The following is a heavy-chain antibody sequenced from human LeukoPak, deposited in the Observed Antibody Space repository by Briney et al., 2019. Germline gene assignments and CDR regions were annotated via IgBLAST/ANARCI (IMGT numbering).Heavy chain of an antibody. D-gene: IGHD1-26*01. CDR1: GFTFSDYG. CDR3: AKETGRWELE. J-gene: IGHJ4*02. CDR2: ISNDGSNK. Sequence: GGSLRLSCAASGFTFSDYGIHWVRQAPGKGLEWVAVISNDGSNKYYADSVKGRFTISRDNSENTLYLQMNSLRAEDTAVYYCAKETGRWELEWGQGTLVTVSS. V-gene: IGHV3-30*18.